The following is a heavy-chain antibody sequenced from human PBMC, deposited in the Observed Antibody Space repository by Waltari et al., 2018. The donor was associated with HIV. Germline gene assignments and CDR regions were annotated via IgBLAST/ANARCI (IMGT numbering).Heavy chain of an antibody. CDR1: ASSICRNSS. V-gene: IGHV4-38-2*02. J-gene: IGHJ3*02. D-gene: IGHD3-22*01. CDR3: ARDQDYYDSSGYTCYAFDI. Sequence: QVQLQESGPRLVKASETLSLTCTVSASSICRNSSWGWIRPPPGKGVQWIGSSYRTGTTYYNPSRKSRVTISADLSKNQFSLKLTSVSAADTAVYYCARDQDYYDSSGYTCYAFDIWGQGTSVTVSS. CDR2: SYRTGTT.